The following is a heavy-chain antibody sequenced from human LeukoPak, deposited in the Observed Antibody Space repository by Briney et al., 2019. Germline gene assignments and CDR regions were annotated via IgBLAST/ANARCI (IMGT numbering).Heavy chain of an antibody. D-gene: IGHD2-2*01. CDR3: ARALVVVPAAKAVVSYNWFDP. V-gene: IGHV3-74*01. J-gene: IGHJ5*02. Sequence: AGGSLRLSCAASGFTFSSYWMNWVRQAPGKGLVWVSRINSDGSSTSYADSVKGRFTISRDNAKNTLYLQMNSLRAEDTAVYYCARALVVVPAAKAVVSYNWFDPWGQGTLVTVSS. CDR2: INSDGSST. CDR1: GFTFSSYW.